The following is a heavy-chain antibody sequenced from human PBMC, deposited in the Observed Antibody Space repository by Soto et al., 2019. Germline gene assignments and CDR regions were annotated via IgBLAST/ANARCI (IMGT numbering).Heavy chain of an antibody. Sequence: QLQLQESGPGLVKPSETLSLTCTVSGGSISSSRYYWGWIRQPPGKGLEWIGRTYYSGSTYYNPSLKTRVTISVDTSKNHFALKLGSVPAANTAVYYCARVMVSDTVGTPDYWGQGTLVTVSS. J-gene: IGHJ4*02. D-gene: IGHD5-18*01. V-gene: IGHV4-39*02. CDR1: GGSISSSRYY. CDR2: TYYSGST. CDR3: ARVMVSDTVGTPDY.